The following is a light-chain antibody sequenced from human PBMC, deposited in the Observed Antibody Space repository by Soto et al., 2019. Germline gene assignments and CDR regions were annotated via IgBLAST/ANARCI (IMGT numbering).Light chain of an antibody. J-gene: IGLJ3*02. Sequence: QSVLTRPPSVSGAPGQKVTISCTRSSSNIGAAYDVHWYQHLPGTAPKLLIYGNNNRPSGVPDRFSGSKSGTSASLAITGLQAEDEADYYCQSYDSSLSGWVFGGGTQLTVL. CDR3: QSYDSSLSGWV. CDR1: SSNIGAAYD. V-gene: IGLV1-40*01. CDR2: GNN.